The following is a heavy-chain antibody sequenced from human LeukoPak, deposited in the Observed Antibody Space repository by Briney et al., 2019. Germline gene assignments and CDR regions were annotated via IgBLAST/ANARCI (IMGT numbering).Heavy chain of an antibody. CDR2: IYHSGST. CDR3: ARLEDCSSTSCYPYAFDI. Sequence: SETLSPACAVSGYSISSGYYWGWIRQPPGKGLEWIGSIYHSGSTYYNPSVKSRVTISVDTSKNQFSLKLSSVTAADTAVHYCARLEDCSSTSCYPYAFDIWGQGTMVTVSS. D-gene: IGHD2-2*01. V-gene: IGHV4-38-2*01. CDR1: GYSISSGYY. J-gene: IGHJ3*02.